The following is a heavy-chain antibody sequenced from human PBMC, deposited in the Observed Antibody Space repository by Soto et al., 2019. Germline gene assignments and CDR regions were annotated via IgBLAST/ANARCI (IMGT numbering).Heavy chain of an antibody. J-gene: IGHJ4*02. CDR2: ISSSGGST. Sequence: EVQLLESGGGLVQPGGSLRLSCAASGFTFSRYAMSWVRQAPGKGLEWVSGISSSGGSTYYADSVKGRFTISRDNSKNPLYLQVNSLRAEDTAVYYCAKDVDSGAGDYFAYWGQGTLVTVS. V-gene: IGHV3-23*01. D-gene: IGHD1-26*01. CDR3: AKDVDSGAGDYFAY. CDR1: GFTFSRYA.